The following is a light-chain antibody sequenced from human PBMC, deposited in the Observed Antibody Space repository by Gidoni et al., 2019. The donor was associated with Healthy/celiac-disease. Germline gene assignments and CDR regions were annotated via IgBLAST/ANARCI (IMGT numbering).Light chain of an antibody. CDR1: QLGDKY. CDR2: QHS. J-gene: IGLJ2*01. CDR3: QAWDSSTSHVV. Sequence: SYQLTQPPSVSVSPGQTASITCSGDQLGDKYACWYQQKPGQSPVLVIYQHSKRPSGIPDRFSGSNSGNTATLTIGGTQAMDEADYYCQAWDSSTSHVVFGGGTKLTVL. V-gene: IGLV3-1*01.